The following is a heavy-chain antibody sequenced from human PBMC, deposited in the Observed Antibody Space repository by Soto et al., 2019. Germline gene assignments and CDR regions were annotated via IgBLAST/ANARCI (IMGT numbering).Heavy chain of an antibody. CDR3: AKSLARSSWNLSGNALEY. CDR1: GFAFSRFA. J-gene: IGHJ4*02. D-gene: IGHD1-7*01. Sequence: GGSLGLSCAASGFAFSRFAMSWVRQAPGKGLEWVSAISSSGGSTYYADSVKGRFIISRDNFKNTLYLQMDSLRAEDTAVYYCAKSLARSSWNLSGNALEYWGQGT. V-gene: IGHV3-23*01. CDR2: ISSSGGST.